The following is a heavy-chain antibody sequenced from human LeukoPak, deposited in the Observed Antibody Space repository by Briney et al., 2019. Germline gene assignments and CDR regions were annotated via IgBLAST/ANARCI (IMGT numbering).Heavy chain of an antibody. J-gene: IGHJ4*02. Sequence: ASVKVSCKVSGYTLTELSMHWVRQAPGKGLEWMGGFDPEDGETIYAQKFQGRVTMTEDTSTDTAYMELSSLRSKDTAVYYCATYPHYYGSGSPDYWGQGTLVTVSS. CDR3: ATYPHYYGSGSPDY. CDR2: FDPEDGET. D-gene: IGHD3-10*01. V-gene: IGHV1-24*01. CDR1: GYTLTELS.